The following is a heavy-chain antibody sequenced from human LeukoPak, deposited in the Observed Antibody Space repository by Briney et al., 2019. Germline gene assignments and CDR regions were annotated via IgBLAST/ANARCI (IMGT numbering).Heavy chain of an antibody. Sequence: GGSLRLSCAASGFTFSSYAMNWVRQAPGKGLEWVSAISSMSSYIYYADSVKGRFTISRDNAKKSLYLRMNSLRAEDTAVYYCARKYYYDSSDYNPYYFDYWGQGTLVIVSS. CDR1: GFTFSSYA. CDR2: ISSMSSYI. V-gene: IGHV3-21*01. D-gene: IGHD3-22*01. CDR3: ARKYYYDSSDYNPYYFDY. J-gene: IGHJ4*02.